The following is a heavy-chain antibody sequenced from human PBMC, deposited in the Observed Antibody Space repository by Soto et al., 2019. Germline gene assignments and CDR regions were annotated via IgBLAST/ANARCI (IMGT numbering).Heavy chain of an antibody. J-gene: IGHJ5*02. CDR2: INPNSGGT. CDR3: ARGHSGAGTVDWFDP. Sequence: QVQLVQSGAEVKKPGASVKVSCKASGYTFTGYYMHWVRQAPGQGLEWMGWINPNSGGTNYAQKFQGWVTMTRDTSISTAYMELSRLRSDDTAVYYCARGHSGAGTVDWFDPWGQGTLVTVSS. CDR1: GYTFTGYY. D-gene: IGHD6-19*01. V-gene: IGHV1-2*04.